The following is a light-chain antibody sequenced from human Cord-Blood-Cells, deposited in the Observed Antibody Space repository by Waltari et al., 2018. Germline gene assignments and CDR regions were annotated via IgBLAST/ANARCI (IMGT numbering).Light chain of an antibody. CDR1: SGSIASNY. CDR2: EEN. J-gene: IGLJ2*01. V-gene: IGLV6-57*01. CDR3: QSYDSSNQGV. Sequence: NFMLTQPHSVSESPGKTVTISCTRRSGSIASNYVQWYQQRPGSSPTTVIYEENHRPSGVPDRFSGSIDSSSNSASLTISGLKTEDEADYYCQSYDSSNQGVFGGGTKLTVL.